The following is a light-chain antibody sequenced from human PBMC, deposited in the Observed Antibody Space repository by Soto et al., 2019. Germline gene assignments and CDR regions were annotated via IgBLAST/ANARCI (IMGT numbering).Light chain of an antibody. CDR1: QGIDSY. J-gene: IGKJ4*01. CDR2: GAS. CDR3: QQLHSYPLT. V-gene: IGKV1-9*01. Sequence: DIQLTQSPSFLSASLGDRVTITCRASQGIDSYLAWYQQKLGKAPNVLIYGASTLQSGVPSRFCGSGSGTEFTLRISSLQPEDFATYYCQQLHSYPLTFGGGTKVGIK.